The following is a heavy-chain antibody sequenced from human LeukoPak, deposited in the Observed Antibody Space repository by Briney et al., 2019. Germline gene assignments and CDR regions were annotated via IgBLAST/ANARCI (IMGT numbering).Heavy chain of an antibody. J-gene: IGHJ4*02. CDR1: GFIFSSFG. V-gene: IGHV3-33*01. Sequence: PGGSLRLSCAASGFIFSSFGMHWVRQAPGKGLEWVAAIRSDGSDKYFADSVKGRFTIPRDKSKSTMYLQMDTLRAEDTAVYYCARDSCSSKTCLDYWGQGTLVTVSS. D-gene: IGHD2-2*01. CDR2: IRSDGSDK. CDR3: ARDSCSSKTCLDY.